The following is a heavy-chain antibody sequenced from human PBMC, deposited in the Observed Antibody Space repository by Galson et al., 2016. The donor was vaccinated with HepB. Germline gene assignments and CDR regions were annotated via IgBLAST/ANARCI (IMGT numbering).Heavy chain of an antibody. CDR2: ISFDGSEK. CDR3: AKDRSSGLTGGHYYGMAV. Sequence: SLRLSCAVSGFAFGSYGMHWVRQAPGKGLEWVAFISFDGSEKYSADSVKGRLTISRDNPKSMQSLQMDSLRPEDTAVYYCAKDRSSGLTGGHYYGMAVWGRGTAVTVSS. CDR1: GFAFGSYG. D-gene: IGHD6-19*01. V-gene: IGHV3-30*18. J-gene: IGHJ6*02.